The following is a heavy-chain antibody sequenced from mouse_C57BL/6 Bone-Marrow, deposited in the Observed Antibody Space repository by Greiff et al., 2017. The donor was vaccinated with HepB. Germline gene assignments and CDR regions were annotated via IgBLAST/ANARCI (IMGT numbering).Heavy chain of an antibody. Sequence: QVQLKESGPGLVQPSQSLSITCTVSGFSLTSYGVHWVRQSPGKGLEWLGVIWRGGSTDYNAAFMSRLSITKDNSKSQVFFKMNSLQADDTAIYYCAKKPFYGSSPYAMDYWGQGTSVTVSS. V-gene: IGHV2-5*01. D-gene: IGHD1-1*01. CDR2: IWRGGST. J-gene: IGHJ4*01. CDR3: AKKPFYGSSPYAMDY. CDR1: GFSLTSYG.